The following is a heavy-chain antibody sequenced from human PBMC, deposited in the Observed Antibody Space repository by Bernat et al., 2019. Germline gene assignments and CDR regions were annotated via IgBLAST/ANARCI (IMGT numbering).Heavy chain of an antibody. Sequence: QVQLVESGGGVVQPGRSLRLSCAASGFTFSSYGMHWVRQAPGKGLEWVAGIWYDGSNKYYADSVKGRFTISRDNSKNTLYLQMNSLRAEDTAVYYCARGGVVPAAIPFDYWGQGTLVTVSS. D-gene: IGHD2-2*02. CDR1: GFTFSSYG. V-gene: IGHV3-33*01. CDR3: ARGGVVPAAIPFDY. J-gene: IGHJ4*02. CDR2: IWYDGSNK.